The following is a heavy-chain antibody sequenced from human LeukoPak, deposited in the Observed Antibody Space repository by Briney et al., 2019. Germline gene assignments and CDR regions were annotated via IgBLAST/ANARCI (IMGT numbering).Heavy chain of an antibody. D-gene: IGHD6-13*01. V-gene: IGHV4-59*08. CDR1: GGSISSYY. J-gene: IGHJ4*02. Sequence: SETLSLTCTVSGGSISSYYWSWIRQPPGKGLEWIGYIYYSGSTNYNPSLKSRVTISVDTSKNQYSLKLSSVTAADTAVHYCARRDPYSSSFDYWGQGTLVTVSS. CDR3: ARRDPYSSSFDY. CDR2: IYYSGST.